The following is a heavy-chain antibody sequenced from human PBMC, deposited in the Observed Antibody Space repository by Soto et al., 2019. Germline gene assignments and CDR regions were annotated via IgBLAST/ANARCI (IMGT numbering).Heavy chain of an antibody. Sequence: QVQLVESGGGVVQPGRSLRLSCAASGFTFSSYAMHWVRQAPGKGLEWVAVISYDGSNKYYADSVKGRFTISRDNSKNTLYLQMNSLRAEDTAVYYCARDRGDGYNFNWFDPWGQGTLVTVFS. J-gene: IGHJ5*02. CDR3: ARDRGDGYNFNWFDP. CDR2: ISYDGSNK. V-gene: IGHV3-30-3*01. D-gene: IGHD5-12*01. CDR1: GFTFSSYA.